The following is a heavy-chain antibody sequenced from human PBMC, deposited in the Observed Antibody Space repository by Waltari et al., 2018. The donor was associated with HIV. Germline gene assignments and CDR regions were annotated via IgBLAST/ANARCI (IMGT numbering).Heavy chain of an antibody. CDR2: IWYDGSKK. CDR1: GFTPSSIG. D-gene: IGHD6-13*01. V-gene: IGHV3-33*01. CDR3: ARKYSSSWGAPFDY. Sequence: QVQLVESGGGVVQPGGSRRLSCATSGFTPSSIGMHWVRQAPGKGLEWVTVIWYDGSKKYYADSVKGRFTISRDNSKNTLYLQMNSLRIEDTAVYYCARKYSSSWGAPFDYWGQGTLVTVSS. J-gene: IGHJ4*02.